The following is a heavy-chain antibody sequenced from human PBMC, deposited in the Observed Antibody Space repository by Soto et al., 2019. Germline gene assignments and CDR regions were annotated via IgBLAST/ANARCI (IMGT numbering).Heavy chain of an antibody. V-gene: IGHV1-69*01. Sequence: SLNGWYNTSGGAFGRYSVSWVRQAPGQGLEWIGGVIPVFNTSNYSLKFQGRVAIFADVSTSTVFMELRSLRSEDTALYYCARGDEMTAVTIFEYWGQVTLVTVSS. J-gene: IGHJ4*02. CDR2: VIPVFNTS. CDR3: ARGDEMTAVTIFEY. CDR1: GGAFGRYS. D-gene: IGHD4-17*01.